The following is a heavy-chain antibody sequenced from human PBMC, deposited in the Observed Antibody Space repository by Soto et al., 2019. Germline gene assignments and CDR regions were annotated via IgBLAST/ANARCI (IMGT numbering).Heavy chain of an antibody. CDR1: GFTFTNAW. V-gene: IGHV3-15*07. D-gene: IGHD2-15*01. CDR2: IKSKTDGGTT. J-gene: IGHJ4*02. CDR3: TTDRYCSGGSCYSED. Sequence: EVQLVESGGGLVKPGGSLRLSCAASGFTFTNAWMNWVRQAPGKGLEWVGRIKSKTDGGTTDYAAHVRGRFTISTDDSNNTLYLQMNSLKTEDTAVYYCTTDRYCSGGSCYSEDWGQGTLVTVSS.